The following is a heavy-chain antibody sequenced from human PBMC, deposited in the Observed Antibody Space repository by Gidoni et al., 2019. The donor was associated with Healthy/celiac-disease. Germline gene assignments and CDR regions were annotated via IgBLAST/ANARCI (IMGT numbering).Heavy chain of an antibody. Sequence: QVQLVESGGGVVQPGRSLSLSCPAPRFTFSTYGMHWVRQAPGKGLEWVAVISYDGSNKDYADSVKGRFTISRDNSKNTLYLQMNSLRAEDTAVYYCGRSYYRYSVEAGMDVWGQGTTVTVSS. V-gene: IGHV3-30*03. CDR1: RFTFSTYG. CDR3: GRSYYRYSVEAGMDV. CDR2: ISYDGSNK. J-gene: IGHJ6*02. D-gene: IGHD1-26*01.